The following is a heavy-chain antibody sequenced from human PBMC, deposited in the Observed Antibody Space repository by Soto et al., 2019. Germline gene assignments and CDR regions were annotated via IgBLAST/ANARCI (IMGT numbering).Heavy chain of an antibody. Sequence: GASVKVSCKASGYTFTGYYMHWVRQAPGQGLEWMGWINPNSGGTNYAQKFQGWVTMTRDTSISTAYMELSRLRSDDTAVYYCARAGNYYDSSGYINFDYWGQGTLVTVS. J-gene: IGHJ4*02. V-gene: IGHV1-2*04. CDR2: INPNSGGT. D-gene: IGHD3-22*01. CDR1: GYTFTGYY. CDR3: ARAGNYYDSSGYINFDY.